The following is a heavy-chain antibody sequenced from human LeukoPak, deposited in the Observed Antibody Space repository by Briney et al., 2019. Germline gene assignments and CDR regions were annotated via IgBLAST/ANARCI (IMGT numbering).Heavy chain of an antibody. J-gene: IGHJ4*02. CDR1: GFTFSSYT. V-gene: IGHV3-21*06. CDR3: ARGGWLRALYY. D-gene: IGHD5-12*01. CDR2: ITSSNIYI. Sequence: GGSLRLSCAASGFTFSSYTMNWVRQAPGKGLEWVSSITSSNIYINYADSVKGRFAISRDNAKNSLYLQMNSLRAEDTAVYYCARGGWLRALYYWGQGTLVTVSS.